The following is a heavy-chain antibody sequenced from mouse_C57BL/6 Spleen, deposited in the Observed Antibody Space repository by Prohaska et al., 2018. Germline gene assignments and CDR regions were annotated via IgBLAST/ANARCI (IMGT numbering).Heavy chain of an antibody. D-gene: IGHD4-1*02. CDR3: ARGPNWDVGY. CDR2: IDPSESYT. J-gene: IGHJ2*01. CDR1: GYTFTSYW. Sequence: QVQLQQPGAELVMPGASVKLSCKASGYTFTSYWMHWVKQRPGQGLEWIGEIDPSESYTNYKQKFKGKATLTVDKSSSTAYMQLSSLTSEDSAVYYCARGPNWDVGYWGQGTTLTVSS. V-gene: IGHV1-69*01.